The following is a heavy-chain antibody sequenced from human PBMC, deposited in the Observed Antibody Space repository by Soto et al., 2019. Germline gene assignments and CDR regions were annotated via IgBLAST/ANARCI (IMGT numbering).Heavy chain of an antibody. Sequence: QVQLQESGPGLVKPSQTLSLTCTVSGGSISSGGYYWSWIRQHPGKGLEWIGYIYYSGSTYYNPSLKSRVTLSVDTSNNQFPPMLRSVTPADTAVYYCGSGTSLLYFDRLSPTCWLHPWGQGILVAVSS. J-gene: IGHJ5*02. D-gene: IGHD3-9*01. CDR3: GSGTSLLYFDRLSPTCWLHP. CDR2: IYYSGST. V-gene: IGHV4-31*03. CDR1: GGSISSGGYY.